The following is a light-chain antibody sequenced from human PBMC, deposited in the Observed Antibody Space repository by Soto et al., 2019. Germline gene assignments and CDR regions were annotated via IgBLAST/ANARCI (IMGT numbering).Light chain of an antibody. J-gene: IGLJ3*02. V-gene: IGLV2-23*01. Sequence: QSVLTQPASVSGSPGQSISISCTGTSSDVGKYKFVSWYQQHPGKAPKLMIYEGSKRPSGVSNRFSGSKSGNTASLTISGLQAEDEADYYCCSYAGSSTWVFGGGTKLTVL. CDR1: SSDVGKYKF. CDR2: EGS. CDR3: CSYAGSSTWV.